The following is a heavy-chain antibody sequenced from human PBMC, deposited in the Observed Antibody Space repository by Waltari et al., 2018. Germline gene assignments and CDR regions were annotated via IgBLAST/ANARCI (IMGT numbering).Heavy chain of an antibody. D-gene: IGHD6-13*01. J-gene: IGHJ4*02. CDR1: GFTFSSYE. V-gene: IGHV3-48*03. CDR2: ITNSGDST. Sequence: EVQLVESGGGLVQPGGSLRLSCAASGFTFSSYEMNWVRQAPGRGLDWVSFITNSGDSTYYADSVKGRFTISRDNAKNSLYLQMNSLRAEDTAVYYCARETQQQLVLLDYWGQGTLVTVSS. CDR3: ARETQQQLVLLDY.